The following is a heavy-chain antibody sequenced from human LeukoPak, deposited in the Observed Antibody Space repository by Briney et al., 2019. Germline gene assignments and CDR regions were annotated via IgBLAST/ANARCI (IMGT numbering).Heavy chain of an antibody. CDR3: ARDYKSGSYVIEY. CDR2: IYHSGKS. CDR1: RYSISTGYF. V-gene: IGHV4-38-2*02. D-gene: IGHD1-26*01. Sequence: PSETLSLTCNVSRYSISTGYFWGWLRQPPGKGLEWIGSIYHSGKSYYNPSLESRVTMSVDTSKNQFSLKLSSVTAADTAIYYCARDYKSGSYVIEYWGQGTLVTVSS. J-gene: IGHJ4*02.